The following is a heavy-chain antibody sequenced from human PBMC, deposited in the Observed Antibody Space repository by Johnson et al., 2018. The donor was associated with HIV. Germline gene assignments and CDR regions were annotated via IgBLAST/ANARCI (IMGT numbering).Heavy chain of an antibody. CDR3: TTAGSSGSAQAFDI. CDR2: IHSKTHGGTT. V-gene: IGHV3-15*01. Sequence: VQLVESGGGLIKPWGSLRLSCAAYGFTFSNAWMSWVRQRPGQGLEWARRIHSKTHGGTTDSAAPVKGSFTISRDDSKNTLFLQMNSLKIEDTATYYCTTAGSSGSAQAFDIWGQGTMVSVS. D-gene: IGHD3-22*01. CDR1: GFTFSNAW. J-gene: IGHJ3*02.